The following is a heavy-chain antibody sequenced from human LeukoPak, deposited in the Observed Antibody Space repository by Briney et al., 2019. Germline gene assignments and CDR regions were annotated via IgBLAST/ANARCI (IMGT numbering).Heavy chain of an antibody. CDR2: IYHSGST. CDR3: ASRWRNGMDV. D-gene: IGHD1-1*01. V-gene: IGHV4-4*02. Sequence: PGGSLRLSCAASGFTVSDNYTSWVRQAPGKGLEWIGEIYHSGSTNSNPSLKSRVTMSVDKSKNQVSLRLSSVTAADTAMYYCASRWRNGMDVWGQGTTVTVSS. CDR1: GFTVSDNYT. J-gene: IGHJ6*02.